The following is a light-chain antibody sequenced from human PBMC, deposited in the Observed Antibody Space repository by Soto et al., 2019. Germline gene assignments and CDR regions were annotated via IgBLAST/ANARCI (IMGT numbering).Light chain of an antibody. CDR1: SSDVGGYNY. V-gene: IGLV2-8*01. Sequence: QSVLTQPPSASGSPGQSVTISCTGISSDVGGYNYVSWYQLRPGKAPRLMMYEVTQRPSGVPDRFSGSKSGNTATLTVSGLQAEDEADYYCSFYVGTNILIFGGGTKVTVL. CDR2: EVT. J-gene: IGLJ2*01. CDR3: SFYVGTNILI.